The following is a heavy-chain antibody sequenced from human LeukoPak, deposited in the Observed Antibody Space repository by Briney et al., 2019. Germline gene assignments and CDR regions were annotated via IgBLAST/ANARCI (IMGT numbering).Heavy chain of an antibody. CDR2: ISFDDTNK. D-gene: IGHD2-2*01. V-gene: IGHV3-30-3*01. J-gene: IGHJ4*02. CDR1: GFSFNKYA. Sequence: PGRSLRLSCVASGFSFNKYAMDWVRQAPGKGLEWVASISFDDTNKVYSDSVKGRSTVSRDWTNKTMYLQMHGLRAEDTAVYYCARDCSSATCYAAFDYWGQGVLVTVSS. CDR3: ARDCSSATCYAAFDY.